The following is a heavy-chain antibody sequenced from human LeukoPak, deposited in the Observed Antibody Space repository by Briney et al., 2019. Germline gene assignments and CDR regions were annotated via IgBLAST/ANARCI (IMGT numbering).Heavy chain of an antibody. D-gene: IGHD6-19*01. CDR1: GLTFSSYG. V-gene: IGHV3-30*18. CDR2: ISYDGSNK. Sequence: GGSLRLSCAASGLTFSSYGTHWVRQAPGKGLEWVAVISYDGSNKYYADSVKGRFTISRDNSKNTLYLQMNSLRAEDTAVYYCAKGGISGWGFFDYWGQGTLVTVSS. CDR3: AKGGISGWGFFDY. J-gene: IGHJ4*02.